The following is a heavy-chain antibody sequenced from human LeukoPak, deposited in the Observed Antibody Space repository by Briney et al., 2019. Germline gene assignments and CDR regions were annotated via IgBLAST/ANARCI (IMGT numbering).Heavy chain of an antibody. CDR3: ARGRILGLESFFDL. Sequence: PGGCLRPSCVVPGFTSTRSEMHWVRQAPRKRLEWVSYTSRSGGDIHYAPSVRGRFTISSDTAENSVFLQMNNLRAEDTAVYYCARGRILGLESFFDLWGQGTLVTVSS. CDR1: GFTSTRSE. CDR2: TSRSGGDI. V-gene: IGHV3-48*03. D-gene: IGHD3-16*01. J-gene: IGHJ4*02.